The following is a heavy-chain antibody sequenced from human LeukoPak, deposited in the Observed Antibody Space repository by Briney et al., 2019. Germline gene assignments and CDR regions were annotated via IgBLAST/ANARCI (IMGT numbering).Heavy chain of an antibody. CDR1: GGSFSRYA. D-gene: IGHD6-13*01. J-gene: IGHJ4*02. CDR3: ARGIAAAGHEGGY. V-gene: IGHV1-69*01. CDR2: VIPIFGTA. Sequence: ASVKVACKACGGSFSRYAISWVRQAPGQGLEWVGGVIPIFGTANYAQKFQGRVTITADESTSTAYMELSSLRSEDTAVYYCARGIAAAGHEGGYWGQGTLVTVSS.